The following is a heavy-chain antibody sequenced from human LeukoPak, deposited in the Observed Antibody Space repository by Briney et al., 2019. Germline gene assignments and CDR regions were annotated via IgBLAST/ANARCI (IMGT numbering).Heavy chain of an antibody. V-gene: IGHV4-34*01. CDR2: INHSGNT. Sequence: PGGSLRLSCAASGFTFSSYAMSWIRQPPGKGLEWIGEINHSGNTNYNPSLKSRVTISVDTSKNQFSLKLSSVTAADTAVYYCARDPGWFGLALMTDWGQGTLVTVSS. J-gene: IGHJ4*02. CDR3: ARDPGWFGLALMTD. D-gene: IGHD3-10*01. CDR1: GFTFSSYA.